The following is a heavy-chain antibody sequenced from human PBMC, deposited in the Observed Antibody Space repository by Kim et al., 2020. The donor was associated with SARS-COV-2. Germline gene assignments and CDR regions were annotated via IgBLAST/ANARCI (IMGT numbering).Heavy chain of an antibody. J-gene: IGHJ4*02. Sequence: GGSLRLSCAASGFSFRTYPMHWVRQAPGQGLEYVSAISSHGGSTYYSNSLRGRFTISRDNSKNTLYLQRGGLRKEDTAVYYCARKGDYFDSNLDFWGQGIPVIVSS. V-gene: IGHV3-64*01. CDR2: ISSHGGST. CDR3: ARKGDYFDSNLDF. D-gene: IGHD3-22*01. CDR1: GFSFRTYP.